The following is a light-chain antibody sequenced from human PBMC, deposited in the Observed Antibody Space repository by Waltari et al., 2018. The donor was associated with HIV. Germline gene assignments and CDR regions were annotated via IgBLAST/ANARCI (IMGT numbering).Light chain of an antibody. Sequence: QAVFTQTPSASASPGQTITLPCSASDSNIGSHHGYWYHQFPGRAPKLLLYKNNQRSSGVPDRFSGSKSGTSASLTISGLRSEDEGTYFCGAWDDNLRGVFGGGTRVTVL. V-gene: IGLV1-47*01. J-gene: IGLJ2*01. CDR1: DSNIGSHH. CDR2: KNN. CDR3: GAWDDNLRGV.